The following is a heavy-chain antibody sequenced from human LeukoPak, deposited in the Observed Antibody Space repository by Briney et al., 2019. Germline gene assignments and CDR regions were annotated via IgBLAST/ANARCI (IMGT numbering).Heavy chain of an antibody. D-gene: IGHD2-2*01. V-gene: IGHV4-61*02. CDR3: ARVVPAAAVDY. J-gene: IGHJ4*02. Sequence: PSETLSLTCTVSGYSISSGYYWSWIRQPAGKGLEWIGRIYTSGSTNYNPSLKSRVTISVDTSKNQFSLKLSSVTAADTAVYYCARVVPAAAVDYWGQGTLVTVSS. CDR1: GYSISSGYY. CDR2: IYTSGST.